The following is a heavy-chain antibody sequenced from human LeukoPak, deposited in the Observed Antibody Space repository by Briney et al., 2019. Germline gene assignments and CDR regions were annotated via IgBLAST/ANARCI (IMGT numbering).Heavy chain of an antibody. CDR3: ASEGGIAAAAFGY. V-gene: IGHV3-7*01. Sequence: PGGSPRLSCAASGFTFSSYWMSWVRQAPGKGLEWVANIKQDGSEKYYVDSVKGRFTISRDNAKNSLYLQMNSLRAEDTAVYYCASEGGIAAAAFGYWGQGTLVTVSS. CDR2: IKQDGSEK. D-gene: IGHD6-13*01. J-gene: IGHJ4*02. CDR1: GFTFSSYW.